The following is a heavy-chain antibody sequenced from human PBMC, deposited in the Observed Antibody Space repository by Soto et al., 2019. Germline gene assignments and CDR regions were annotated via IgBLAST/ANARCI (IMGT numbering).Heavy chain of an antibody. D-gene: IGHD3-10*01. CDR2: INGDGRGT. CDR1: GFTFSGSW. CDR3: ARGIFGSGTANDY. V-gene: IGHV3-74*01. Sequence: EVQLVESGGGLVQRGGSLRLSCAASGFTFSGSWMHWVRQAPGKGLVWVSRINGDGRGTSYADFVKGRCTISRDDAKNTLFLQMNGLRAEDTAVYYCARGIFGSGTANDYWGQGTLVTVSS. J-gene: IGHJ4*02.